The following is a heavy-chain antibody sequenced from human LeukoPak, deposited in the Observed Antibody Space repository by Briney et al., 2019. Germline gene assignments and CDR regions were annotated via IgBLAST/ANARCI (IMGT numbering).Heavy chain of an antibody. CDR3: ARETLKVHDYAY. J-gene: IGHJ4*02. D-gene: IGHD4-17*01. CDR1: GFTFSSYA. Sequence: GGSLRLSYAASGFTFSSYAMSWVRQAPGKGLEWVSAISGSGGSTYYADSVKGRFTISRDNSKNTLYLQMNSLRAEDTAVYYCARETLKVHDYAYWGQGTLVTVSS. CDR2: ISGSGGST. V-gene: IGHV3-23*01.